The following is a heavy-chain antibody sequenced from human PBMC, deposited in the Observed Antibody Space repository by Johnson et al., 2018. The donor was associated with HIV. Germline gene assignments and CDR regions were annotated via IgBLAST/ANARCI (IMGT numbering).Heavy chain of an antibody. Sequence: VQLVESGGGLVQPGGSLRLSCAVSGFTFSSYDMHWVRQGTGKGLEWVSDIGTAGDTYYPGSVQGRFTISRDNSKNTLYLQMNSLRAEDTAVYYCASAEIAAAATGHDAFDIWGQGTMVTVSS. CDR3: ASAEIAAAATGHDAFDI. V-gene: IGHV3-13*01. J-gene: IGHJ3*02. D-gene: IGHD6-13*01. CDR2: IGTAGDT. CDR1: GFTFSSYD.